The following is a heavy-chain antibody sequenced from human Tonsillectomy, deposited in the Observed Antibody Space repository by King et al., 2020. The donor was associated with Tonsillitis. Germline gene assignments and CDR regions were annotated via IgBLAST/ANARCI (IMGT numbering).Heavy chain of an antibody. CDR2: MNPNSGNT. Sequence: VQLVESGAEVKKPGASVKVSCKASGYTFTSYDINWVRQATGQGLEWMVWMNPNSGNTGYAQKLQGRGTMTRNTSISTAYVGLSSLRSEDTAVYYCARAQYYDFWSGYYSYYYGMDVWGQGTTVTVSS. V-gene: IGHV1-8*01. CDR1: GYTFTSYD. D-gene: IGHD3-3*01. J-gene: IGHJ6*02. CDR3: ARAQYYDFWSGYYSYYYGMDV.